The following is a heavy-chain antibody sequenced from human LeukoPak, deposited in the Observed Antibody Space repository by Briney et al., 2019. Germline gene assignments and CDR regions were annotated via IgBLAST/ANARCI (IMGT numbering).Heavy chain of an antibody. Sequence: NASETLSLTCTVSGVSISSSSYYWGWIRQPPGKGLEWIGSIYYSGSTYYNPSLKSRVTISVDTSKNQFSLKLSSVTAADTAVYYCARGHFYGDPYSVWGQGTTVTVSS. CDR1: GVSISSSSYY. D-gene: IGHD4-17*01. CDR3: ARGHFYGDPYSV. V-gene: IGHV4-39*07. CDR2: IYYSGST. J-gene: IGHJ6*02.